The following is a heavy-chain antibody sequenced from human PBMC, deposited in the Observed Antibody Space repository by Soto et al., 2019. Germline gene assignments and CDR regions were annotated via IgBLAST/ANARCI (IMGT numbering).Heavy chain of an antibody. J-gene: IGHJ4*02. CDR3: SSPGGLSGYYFDY. D-gene: IGHD3-22*01. V-gene: IGHV3-66*01. Sequence: LRLSCAASGFTVSSNYMSWVRQAPGKGLEWVSFIYSDGSTYYADSVKGRFTISRDNSKNTLYLQMSSLRAEDTAVYYCSSPGGLSGYYFDYWGQGTLVTVSS. CDR1: GFTVSSNY. CDR2: IYSDGST.